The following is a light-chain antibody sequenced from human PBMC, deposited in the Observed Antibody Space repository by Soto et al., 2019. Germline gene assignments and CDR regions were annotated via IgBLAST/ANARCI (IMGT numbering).Light chain of an antibody. CDR3: CSYAGSYV. CDR2: EVS. J-gene: IGLJ1*01. V-gene: IGLV2-23*02. CDR1: SSDVGSYNR. Sequence: QSVLTQPPSVSGSPGQSVAISCTGTSSDVGSYNRVSWYRQPPGTAPELMIYEVSKRPSGVSNRFSGSKSGNTASLTISGLQAEDEADYYCCSYAGSYVFGTGTKVTVL.